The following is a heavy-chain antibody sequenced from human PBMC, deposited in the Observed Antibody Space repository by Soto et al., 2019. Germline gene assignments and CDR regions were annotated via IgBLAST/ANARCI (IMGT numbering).Heavy chain of an antibody. Sequence: VASQTISCNASGHSFTSSWIIWVRQMPGKGLEWMGRLDPSDSYTNYRLSFQGHVTISADTSIRTAYLQWSSRKASATAMHCAARLSQENGRTRGAVGGPHCDHWRQGPLLTVPS. V-gene: IGHV5-10-1*01. J-gene: IGHJ4*02. CDR3: ARLSQENGRTRGAVGGPHCDH. D-gene: IGHD1-1*01. CDR2: LDPSDSYT. CDR1: GHSFTSSW.